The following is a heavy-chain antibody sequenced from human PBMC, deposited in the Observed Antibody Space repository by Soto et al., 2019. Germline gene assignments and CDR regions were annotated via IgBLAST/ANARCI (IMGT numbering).Heavy chain of an antibody. D-gene: IGHD6-19*01. CDR1: GFTFSSYA. Sequence: EVQLLESGGGLVQPGGSLRLSCAASGFTFSSYAMTWVRQAPGKGLEWVSTISRSGDSTYYRDSVKGRFTISRDNSKNTVYLQMTSLRAEDTAGYYCAKTDKFNPQRSGWANSFYYWGPGTLVTVSS. CDR3: AKTDKFNPQRSGWANSFYY. J-gene: IGHJ4*02. V-gene: IGHV3-23*01. CDR2: ISRSGDST.